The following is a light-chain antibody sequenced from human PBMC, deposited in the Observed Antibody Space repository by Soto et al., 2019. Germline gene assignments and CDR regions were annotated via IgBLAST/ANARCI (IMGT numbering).Light chain of an antibody. Sequence: QSALTQPASVSGSPGQAGTISCTGTSSDVGAYGYVSWFQQHPGKAPKLIIFEVSYRASGVSIRFSGSKSGNTASLTISGLQAEDEADYYCSSYTGTTTLVEFGGGTKLPVL. V-gene: IGLV2-14*01. CDR3: SSYTGTTTLVE. CDR1: SSDVGAYGY. CDR2: EVS. J-gene: IGLJ2*01.